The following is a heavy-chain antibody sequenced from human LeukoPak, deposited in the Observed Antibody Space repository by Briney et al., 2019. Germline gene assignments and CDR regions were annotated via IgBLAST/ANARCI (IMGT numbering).Heavy chain of an antibody. V-gene: IGHV5-51*01. D-gene: IGHD6-6*01. J-gene: IGHJ4*02. CDR3: ATSSASRSSDYFDY. Sequence: GESLQISSHASGSSFTNYWIGWARQLPGKGPEWMGTIFPGDSDTRYSASFQGQVTMSADSSSSTAYLQWISLQASDTAMYYCATSSASRSSDYFDYWGQGTVVTVSS. CDR2: IFPGDSDT. CDR1: GSSFTNYW.